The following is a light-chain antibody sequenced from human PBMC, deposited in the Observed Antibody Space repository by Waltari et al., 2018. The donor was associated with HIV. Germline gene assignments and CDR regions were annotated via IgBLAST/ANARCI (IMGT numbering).Light chain of an antibody. CDR1: QSISSY. J-gene: IGKJ2*01. Sequence: DIQITQPPSSLSASVGDRLTITSRASQSISSYLNWYQQKPGKAPKLLIYAASSLQSGGPSRFTGSGSGTDFTLTISSLQPEDFATDYGQQSYSTPPYTFGQGTKLEIK. CDR2: AAS. V-gene: IGKV1-39*01. CDR3: QQSYSTPPYT.